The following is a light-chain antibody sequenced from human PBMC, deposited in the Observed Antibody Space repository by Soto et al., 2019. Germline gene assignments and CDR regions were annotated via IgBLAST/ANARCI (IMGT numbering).Light chain of an antibody. CDR2: DAT. J-gene: IGLJ3*02. V-gene: IGLV2-23*01. CDR3: SSHAGSGTLV. CDR1: SSDVGKYKF. Sequence: QSALTQPRSVSGSPGQSVTISCTGTSSDVGKYKFVSWYQQHPGEAPKLMIYDATQRPSGVSNRFSGSKSGITASLTISGLQAEDEAHYYCSSHAGSGTLVFGGGTKVTVL.